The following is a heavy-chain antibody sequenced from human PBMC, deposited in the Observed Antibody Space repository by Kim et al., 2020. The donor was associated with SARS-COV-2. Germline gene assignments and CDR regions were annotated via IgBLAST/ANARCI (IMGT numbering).Heavy chain of an antibody. CDR2: ISSTGTAT. CDR1: GLTFSDYY. V-gene: IGHV3-11*01. J-gene: IGHJ4*02. CDR3: ARESRGVVVTGPAY. D-gene: IGHD2-2*01. Sequence: GGSLRLSCAASGLTFSDYYMSWIRQAPGKGLEFVSFISSTGTATYYADSVKGRFTISRDNTNNSLYLQMNSLRAEDTAVYYCARESRGVVVTGPAYWGQGTLATVSS.